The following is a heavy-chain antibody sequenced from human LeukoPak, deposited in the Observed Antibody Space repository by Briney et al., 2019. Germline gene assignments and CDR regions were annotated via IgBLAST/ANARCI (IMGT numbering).Heavy chain of an antibody. D-gene: IGHD5-24*01. CDR2: INWNGGST. V-gene: IGHV3-20*04. CDR3: ARNAVEMATTSGLYYFDY. J-gene: IGHJ4*02. CDR1: GCTFDDYG. Sequence: GGSLRLSCAASGCTFDDYGMNWIRQAPGKGLEWVSGINWNGGSTGYVDSVKGRFTISRDNAKNSLYLQMNSLRAEDTALYYCARNAVEMATTSGLYYFDYWGQGTLVTVSS.